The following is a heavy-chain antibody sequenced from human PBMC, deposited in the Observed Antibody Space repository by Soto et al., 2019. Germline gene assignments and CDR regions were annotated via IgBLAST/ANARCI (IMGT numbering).Heavy chain of an antibody. CDR3: ARSCITIFGLVLYFVY. J-gene: IGHJ4*02. D-gene: IGHD3-3*01. V-gene: IGHV6-1*01. CDR2: TYYRSKWYN. CDR1: GDSVSSNSAA. Sequence: SPTLPLSCAISGDSVSSNSAAWNWIRQSPSRGLEWLGRTYYRSKWYNDYAVSVKSRITINPDTSENQFSLQLNSVTPEDTAVYYCARSCITIFGLVLYFVYCGQGPL.